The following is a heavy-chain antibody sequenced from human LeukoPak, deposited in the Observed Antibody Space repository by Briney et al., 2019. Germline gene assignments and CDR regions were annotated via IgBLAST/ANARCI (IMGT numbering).Heavy chain of an antibody. V-gene: IGHV3-33*06. Sequence: PGRSLRLSCAASGFTFSSYGMHWVRQAPGKGLEWVAVIWYDGSNKYYADSVKGRFTISRDNSQNTLYLQLNSLRVEDTAVYYCAKRGSAWDLDYWGQGTLVTVSS. D-gene: IGHD6-25*01. J-gene: IGHJ4*02. CDR1: GFTFSSYG. CDR2: IWYDGSNK. CDR3: AKRGSAWDLDY.